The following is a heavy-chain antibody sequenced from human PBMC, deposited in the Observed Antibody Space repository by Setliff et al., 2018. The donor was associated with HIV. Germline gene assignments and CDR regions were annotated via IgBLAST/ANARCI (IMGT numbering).Heavy chain of an antibody. D-gene: IGHD3-3*01. V-gene: IGHV1-2*02. CDR1: GYTFTGHY. CDR3: ARMNAYYNVWRSTYYFDY. J-gene: IGHJ4*02. CDR2: INPNNGAS. Sequence: ASVKVSCKASGYTFTGHYMHWVRQAPGQGLEWMGWINPNNGASNYAQRFQGRVTMARDTSISTAYMELSRLRSDDTAVYYCARMNAYYNVWRSTYYFDYWGQGTLVTVSS.